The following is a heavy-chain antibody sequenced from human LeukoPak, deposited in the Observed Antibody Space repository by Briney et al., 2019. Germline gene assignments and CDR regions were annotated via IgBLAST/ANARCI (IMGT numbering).Heavy chain of an antibody. CDR1: GFTFSSYS. CDR2: ISSSSSYI. D-gene: IGHD4/OR15-4a*01. CDR3: ARGGAYYYYMDV. V-gene: IGHV3-21*01. Sequence: GGSMRLSCAASGFTFSSYSMNWVRQAPGKGLEWVSSISSSSSYIYYADSLKGRFTISRDNAKNSLYLQMNSLRAEDTAVYYCARGGAYYYYMDVWGKGTTVTVSS. J-gene: IGHJ6*03.